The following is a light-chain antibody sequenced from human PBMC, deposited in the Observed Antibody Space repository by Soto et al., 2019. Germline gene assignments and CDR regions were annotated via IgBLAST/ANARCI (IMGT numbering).Light chain of an antibody. V-gene: IGLV2-8*01. CDR2: EVS. CDR1: SSDVGGYNY. Sequence: QSALTQPPSASGSFGQSVTISCTGTSSDVGGYNYVSWYQQHPGKAPKLMIYEVSERPSGVPDRFSGSKSRNTASLTVSGLQADDEADYYCSSYSGTNYHYVFGTGTKLTVL. CDR3: SSYSGTNYHYV. J-gene: IGLJ1*01.